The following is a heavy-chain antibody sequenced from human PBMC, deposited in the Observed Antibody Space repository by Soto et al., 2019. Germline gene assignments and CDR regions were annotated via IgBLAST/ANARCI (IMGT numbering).Heavy chain of an antibody. CDR3: PRDSYSNLWT. V-gene: IGHV4-61*01. CDR1: GGSVSSAHYY. D-gene: IGHD4-4*01. Sequence: SETLSLTCTVSGGSVSSAHYYWNWIRQPPGKGLEWIGYISYSGSTNYNPSLKSRVTISLDTSKNQFSLKLNSVTAADTAVYYCPRDSYSNLWTWDQGALVTVSS. J-gene: IGHJ4*02. CDR2: ISYSGST.